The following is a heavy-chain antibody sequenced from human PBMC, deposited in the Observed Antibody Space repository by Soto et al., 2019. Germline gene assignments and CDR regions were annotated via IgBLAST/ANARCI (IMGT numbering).Heavy chain of an antibody. J-gene: IGHJ4*02. CDR1: GFTFSSYV. V-gene: IGHV3-30*18. CDR2: ISYDGSNK. Sequence: QVQLVESGGGVVQPGRSLRLSCAASGFTFSSYVMHWVRQAPGKGLEWVAVISYDGSNKYYADSVKGRFTISRDNSKNTLYLQMNSLRAEDTAVYYCAKVWRSGWYYFDYWGQGTLVTVSS. CDR3: AKVWRSGWYYFDY. D-gene: IGHD6-19*01.